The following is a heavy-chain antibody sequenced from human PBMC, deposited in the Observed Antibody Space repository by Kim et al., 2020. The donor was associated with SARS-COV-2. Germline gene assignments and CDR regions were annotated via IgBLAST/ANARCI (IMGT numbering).Heavy chain of an antibody. V-gene: IGHV3-11*01. Sequence: ADSVKGRFTISRDNAKNSLYLQMNSLRAEDTAVYYCARDPGESPRGEFDYWGQGTLVTVSS. J-gene: IGHJ4*02. D-gene: IGHD7-27*01. CDR3: ARDPGESPRGEFDY.